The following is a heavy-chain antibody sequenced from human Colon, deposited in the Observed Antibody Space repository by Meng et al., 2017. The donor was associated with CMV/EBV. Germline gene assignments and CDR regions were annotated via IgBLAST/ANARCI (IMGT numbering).Heavy chain of an antibody. CDR2: ITKSGSYV. J-gene: IGHJ4*02. D-gene: IGHD3-16*01. CDR3: AGDVGVPGTSDS. Sequence: GESLKISCAASGFTFSDYILTWFRQIPGKGLEWVSSITKSGSYVYYADSVEGRFTISRDNAKNSVYLQMDSLTVEDTAVYYCAGDVGVPGTSDSWGQGALVTVSS. V-gene: IGHV3-21*01. CDR1: GFTFSDYI.